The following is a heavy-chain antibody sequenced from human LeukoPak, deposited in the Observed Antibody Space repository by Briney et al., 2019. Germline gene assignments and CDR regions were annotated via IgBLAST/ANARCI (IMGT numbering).Heavy chain of an antibody. Sequence: SETLSLTCIVSSGSISNYYWSWIRQPPGKGLEWIGSIYYSGSTYYNPSLKSRVTISVDTSKNQFSLKLSSVTAADTAVYYCARHIRGKEADTYYYDSSGYPDYWGQGTLVTVSS. J-gene: IGHJ4*02. V-gene: IGHV4-59*08. CDR3: ARHIRGKEADTYYYDSSGYPDY. CDR1: SGSISNYY. D-gene: IGHD3-22*01. CDR2: IYYSGST.